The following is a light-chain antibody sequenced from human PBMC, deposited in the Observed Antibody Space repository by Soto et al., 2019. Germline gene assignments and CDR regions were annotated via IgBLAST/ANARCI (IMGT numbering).Light chain of an antibody. CDR1: QGISINY. V-gene: IGKV3-20*01. CDR3: QQYGSSPYT. Sequence: EIVMTQSPATLSVSPGERATLSCRASQGISINYLAWYQRKPGQAPRLLIYGASSRATGIPDRFSGSGSGTDFTLTISRLEPEDFAVYYCQQYGSSPYTFGQGTKVDIK. J-gene: IGKJ2*01. CDR2: GAS.